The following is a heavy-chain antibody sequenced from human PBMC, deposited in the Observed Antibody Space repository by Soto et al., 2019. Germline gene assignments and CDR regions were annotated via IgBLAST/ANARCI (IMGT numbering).Heavy chain of an antibody. J-gene: IGHJ4*02. D-gene: IGHD3-22*01. V-gene: IGHV4-31*03. Sequence: QVQLQEPGPGLVKPSQTLSLTCTVSGGSISSGGYYWSWIRQHPGQGLEWFGYIYYSGSTYYNPSLKSRVTISVDTSKNQFSLKLSSVTAADTAVYYCARETRDYYDSSGYYSNWGQGTLVTVSS. CDR1: GGSISSGGYY. CDR2: IYYSGST. CDR3: ARETRDYYDSSGYYSN.